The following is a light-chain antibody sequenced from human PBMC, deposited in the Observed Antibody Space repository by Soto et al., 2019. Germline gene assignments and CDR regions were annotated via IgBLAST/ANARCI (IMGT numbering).Light chain of an antibody. V-gene: IGKV3-15*01. J-gene: IGKJ2*01. Sequence: EIVMTQSPATLSVSPGERATLSCRASQIVSSNLAWYQQKPGQAPRLLIYDAATRATGIPDRFSGSGSGTEFTLTISSLQSEDFAVYFCQQYDNWPPYTFGQGTKLEIK. CDR2: DAA. CDR1: QIVSSN. CDR3: QQYDNWPPYT.